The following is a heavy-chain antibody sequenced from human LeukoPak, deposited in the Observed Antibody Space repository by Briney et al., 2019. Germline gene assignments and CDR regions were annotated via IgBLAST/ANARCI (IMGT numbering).Heavy chain of an antibody. D-gene: IGHD1-26*01. CDR1: GSTSSRSF. CDR3: ASGAGWESGY. Sequence: PGGSLRLSCAVSGSTSSRSFTSWVRQTPEKGLEWVANINQDGSEKNYVDSVKGRFTISRDNAENSLFLQMNSLRAEDTAIYYCASGAGWESGYWGQGTLVIVSS. CDR2: INQDGSEK. J-gene: IGHJ4*02. V-gene: IGHV3-7*01.